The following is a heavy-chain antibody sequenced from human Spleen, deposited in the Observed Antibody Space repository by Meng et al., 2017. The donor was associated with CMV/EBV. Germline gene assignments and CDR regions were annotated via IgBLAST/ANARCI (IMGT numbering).Heavy chain of an antibody. CDR2: MHHSGTT. Sequence: GSLRLSCTVSGDSISSSNYYWAWIRQPPGKGLEWIVSMHHSGTTYYNSSLKSRVFMSLDTSKNQFFLNLNSVTAADTAVYYCTRDPHCSSASCLKFDPWGQGTLVTVSS. J-gene: IGHJ5*02. CDR3: TRDPHCSSASCLKFDP. D-gene: IGHD2-2*01. CDR1: GDSISSSNYY. V-gene: IGHV4-39*07.